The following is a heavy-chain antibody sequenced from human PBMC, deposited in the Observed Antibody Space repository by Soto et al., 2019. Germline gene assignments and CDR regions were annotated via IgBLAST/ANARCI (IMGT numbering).Heavy chain of an antibody. CDR1: GYTFTSYA. CDR2: INAGNGNT. V-gene: IGHV1-3*01. Sequence: ASVRVSCKASGYTFTSYAMHWVRQAPGQRLEWMGWINAGNGNTKYSQKFQGRVTITRDTSASTAYMELSSLRSEDTAVYYCARGYCSSTSCYFPWGQGTLVTVSS. D-gene: IGHD2-2*01. CDR3: ARGYCSSTSCYFP. J-gene: IGHJ5*02.